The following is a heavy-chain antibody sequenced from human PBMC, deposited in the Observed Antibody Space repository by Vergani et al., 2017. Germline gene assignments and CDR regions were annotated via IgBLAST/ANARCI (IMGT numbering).Heavy chain of an antibody. CDR1: GGSISSSSYY. Sequence: QLQLQESGPGLVKPSETLSLTCTVSGGSISSSSYYWGWIRQPPGKGLEWIGSIYTSGSTNYNPSLKSRVTMSVDTSKNQFSLKLSSVTAADTAVYYCASRKGDYGGYFDYWGQGTLVTVSS. CDR3: ASRKGDYGGYFDY. J-gene: IGHJ4*02. CDR2: IYTSGST. D-gene: IGHD4-17*01. V-gene: IGHV4-39*07.